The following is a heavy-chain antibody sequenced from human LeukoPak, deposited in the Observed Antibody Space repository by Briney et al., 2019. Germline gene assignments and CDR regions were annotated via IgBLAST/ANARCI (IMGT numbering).Heavy chain of an antibody. CDR3: ARRSVAGTFAFDI. Sequence: KPSETLSLTCTVSGGSISSSSYYWGWIRQPPGKGLEWIGSIYYSGSTYYNPSFKSRVTISVDTSKNQFSLRLSSVTAADTAVYYCARRSVAGTFAFDIWGQGTMVTVSS. V-gene: IGHV4-39*01. CDR1: GGSISSSSYY. CDR2: IYYSGST. D-gene: IGHD6-19*01. J-gene: IGHJ3*02.